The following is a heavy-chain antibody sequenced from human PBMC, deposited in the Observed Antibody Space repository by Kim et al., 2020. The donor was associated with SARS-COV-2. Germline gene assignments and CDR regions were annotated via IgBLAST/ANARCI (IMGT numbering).Heavy chain of an antibody. CDR3: TIGPF. V-gene: IGHV3-74*01. J-gene: IGHJ4*02. CDR1: GFSFSEWW. CDR2: IDNDGTTT. Sequence: GGSLRLSCAASGFSFSEWWMDWVRQAPGKGPEWVARIDNDGTTTLYADSVKGRFTISRDNSKNTLYLQMTGLRADDTGVYYCTIGPFWGQGTLVTVSS.